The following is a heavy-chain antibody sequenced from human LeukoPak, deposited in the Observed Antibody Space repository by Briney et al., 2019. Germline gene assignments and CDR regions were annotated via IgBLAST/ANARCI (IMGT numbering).Heavy chain of an antibody. J-gene: IGHJ3*02. CDR3: AKGLLLWFGEFLEAFDI. CDR2: IIPILGIA. V-gene: IGHV1-69*04. CDR1: GGTFSSYA. D-gene: IGHD3-10*01. Sequence: SVRVSCKASGGTFSSYAISWVRQAPGQGLEWMGRIIPILGIANYAQKFQGRVTITADKSTSTAYMELSSLRSEDTAVYYCAKGLLLWFGEFLEAFDIWGQGTMVTVSS.